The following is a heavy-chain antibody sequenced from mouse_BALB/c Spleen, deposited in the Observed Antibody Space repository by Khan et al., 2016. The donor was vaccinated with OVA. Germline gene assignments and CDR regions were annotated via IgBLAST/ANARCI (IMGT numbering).Heavy chain of an antibody. V-gene: IGHV1-5*01. J-gene: IGHJ2*01. D-gene: IGHD2-4*01. CDR3: TRSYDSYYFDY. Sequence: MQLEESGAVLARPGASVKMSCKASGYSFTTYWMHWIKQRPGQGLEWIGAIYPGNSDTRYNQKFKGKAKLTAVTSATTAYMDLSSLTNEDSAVYYCTRSYDSYYFDYWGQGTTLTVSS. CDR1: GYSFTTYW. CDR2: IYPGNSDT.